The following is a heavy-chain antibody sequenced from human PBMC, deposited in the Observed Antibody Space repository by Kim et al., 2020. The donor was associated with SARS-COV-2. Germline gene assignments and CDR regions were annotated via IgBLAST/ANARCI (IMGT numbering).Heavy chain of an antibody. J-gene: IGHJ3*02. V-gene: IGHV3-30-3*01. D-gene: IGHD2-21*01. Sequence: GGSLRLSCAASGFTSSRHVMHWVRQAPGKGLEWVAVIFRDGNEIYYADSVKGRFTFSRDTSKNMVYLQMNSLRLEDTAVYYCAREQGDVDMWGQGTMVTVSS. CDR2: IFRDGNEI. CDR3: AREQGDVDM. CDR1: GFTSSRHV.